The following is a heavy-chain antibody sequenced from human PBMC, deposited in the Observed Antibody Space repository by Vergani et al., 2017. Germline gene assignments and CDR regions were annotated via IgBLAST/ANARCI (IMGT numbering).Heavy chain of an antibody. J-gene: IGHJ2*01. CDR1: GYSIGSGFY. D-gene: IGHD2-21*01. CDR3: ARSQGDYWYFDL. V-gene: IGHV4-38-2*01. Sequence: QVRLEESGPGLVKPSETLSLTCSVSGYSIGSGFYWAWIPQSPGEGLQWLTSIHNRGTTYHNPSLKSRFSVSLDTSKNRFSLNLTSVTAADTAVYCCARSQGDYWYFDLWGPGSLVTVSS. CDR2: IHNRGTT.